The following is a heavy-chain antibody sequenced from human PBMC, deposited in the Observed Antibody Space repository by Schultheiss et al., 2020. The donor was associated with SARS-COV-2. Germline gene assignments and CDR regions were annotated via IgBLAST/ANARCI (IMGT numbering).Heavy chain of an antibody. CDR3: ARDGEATGYYFDY. Sequence: GGSLRLSCAASGFTFSSYAMHWVRQAPGKGLEWVAVISYDGSNKYYADSVKGRFTISRDNSKNTLYLQMNSLRAEDTAVYYCARDGEATGYYFDYWGQGTLVTVSS. CDR1: GFTFSSYA. D-gene: IGHD5-12*01. V-gene: IGHV3-30*04. CDR2: ISYDGSNK. J-gene: IGHJ4*02.